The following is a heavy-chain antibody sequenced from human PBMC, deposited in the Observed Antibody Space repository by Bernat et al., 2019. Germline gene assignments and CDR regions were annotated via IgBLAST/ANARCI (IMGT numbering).Heavy chain of an antibody. V-gene: IGHV3-11*06. CDR2: ISSSSSYT. Sequence: QVQLVESGGGLVKPGGSLRLSCSASGFTFSDYYMSWIRQAPGKGLEWVSYISSSSSYTNYADSVKGRFTISRDNAKNSLYLQMNSLRSEDTAVYYCARTVGSWDYFDYWGQGTLVTVSS. D-gene: IGHD4-23*01. J-gene: IGHJ4*02. CDR1: GFTFSDYY. CDR3: ARTVGSWDYFDY.